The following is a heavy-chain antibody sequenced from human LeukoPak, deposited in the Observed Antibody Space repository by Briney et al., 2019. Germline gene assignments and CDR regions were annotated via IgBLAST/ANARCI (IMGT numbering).Heavy chain of an antibody. V-gene: IGHV4-34*01. CDR1: GGSFSGYY. Sequence: SETLSLTCAVYGGSFSGYYWSWIRQPPGKGLEWIGEINHSGSTNYNPSLKSRVTISVDTSKNQFSLKLSSVTAADTAVYYCARGVDIVVVVARGLNCFDPWGQGTLVTVSS. D-gene: IGHD2-15*01. CDR3: ARGVDIVVVVARGLNCFDP. J-gene: IGHJ5*02. CDR2: INHSGST.